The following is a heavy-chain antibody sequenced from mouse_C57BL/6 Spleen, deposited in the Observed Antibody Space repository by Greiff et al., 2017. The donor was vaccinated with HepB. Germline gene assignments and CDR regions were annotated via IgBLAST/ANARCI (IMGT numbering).Heavy chain of an antibody. Sequence: VQLTQPGAELVKPGASVKLSCKASGYTFTSYWMHWVKQRPGQGLEWIGMIHPNSGSTNYNEKFKSKATLTADKSSSTAYMQLSSLTSEDSAVYYCAREGSGPWFAYWGQGTLVTVSA. J-gene: IGHJ3*01. CDR1: GYTFTSYW. CDR3: AREGSGPWFAY. CDR2: IHPNSGST. D-gene: IGHD3-2*02. V-gene: IGHV1-64*01.